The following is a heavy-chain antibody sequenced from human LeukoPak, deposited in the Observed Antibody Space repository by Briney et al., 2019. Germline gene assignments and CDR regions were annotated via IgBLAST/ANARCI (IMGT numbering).Heavy chain of an antibody. Sequence: GGSLRLSCAASGFTFSTYWMNWVRQAPGKGLEWVSSISSSSSYIYYADSVKGRFTISRDNAKNSLYLQMNSLRAEDTAVYYCARDSRVPAAKYYYGMDVWGKGTTVTVSS. V-gene: IGHV3-21*01. CDR2: ISSSSSYI. D-gene: IGHD2-2*01. CDR1: GFTFSTYW. CDR3: ARDSRVPAAKYYYGMDV. J-gene: IGHJ6*04.